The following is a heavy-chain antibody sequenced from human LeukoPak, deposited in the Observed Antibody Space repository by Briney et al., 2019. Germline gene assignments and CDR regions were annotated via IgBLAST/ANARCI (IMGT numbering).Heavy chain of an antibody. V-gene: IGHV4-31*03. D-gene: IGHD1-7*01. Sequence: SETLSLTCTVSGGSISSGGYYWSWIRQHPGKGLEWIGCIYYSGSTYYNPSLKSRVTISVDTSKNQFSLKLSSVTAADTAVYYCARDLGLNWNYEKNAFDIWGQGTMVTVSS. J-gene: IGHJ3*02. CDR2: IYYSGST. CDR3: ARDLGLNWNYEKNAFDI. CDR1: GGSISSGGYY.